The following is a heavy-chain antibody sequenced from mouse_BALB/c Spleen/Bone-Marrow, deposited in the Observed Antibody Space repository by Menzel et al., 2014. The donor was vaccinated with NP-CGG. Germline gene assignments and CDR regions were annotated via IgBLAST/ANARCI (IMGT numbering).Heavy chain of an antibody. V-gene: IGHV5-17*02. CDR2: ISSGSSPI. Sequence: EVKVVESGGGLVQPGGSRKLSCAASGFTFSSFGMHWVCQAPEKGLEWVAYISSGSSPIFYADTVKGRFTISRDNPKNTLFLQMTSLRSEDTAMYYCTRGGNWEDFDYWGQGTTLTVSS. CDR1: GFTFSSFG. J-gene: IGHJ2*01. CDR3: TRGGNWEDFDY. D-gene: IGHD4-1*01.